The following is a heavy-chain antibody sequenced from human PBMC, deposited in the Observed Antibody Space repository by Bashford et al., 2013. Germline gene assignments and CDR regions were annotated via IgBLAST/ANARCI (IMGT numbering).Heavy chain of an antibody. CDR1: GYTFASYD. J-gene: IGHJ4*02. CDR3: ARGLIAQWLRLGQSEF. CDR2: MNPNSGKT. V-gene: IGHV1-8*01. Sequence: VASVKVSCKASGYTFASYDIYWVRQATGQGPEWMGWMNPNSGKTGSVQKFQGRLTMTRDISKSTAYMQLRTLRSEDTAVYYCARGLIAQWLRLGQSEFWGQGTPVTVSS. D-gene: IGHD5-12*01.